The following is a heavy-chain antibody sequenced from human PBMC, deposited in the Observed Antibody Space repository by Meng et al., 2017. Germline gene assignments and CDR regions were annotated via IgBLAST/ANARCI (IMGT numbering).Heavy chain of an antibody. CDR1: GASISSDY. J-gene: IGHJ5*02. CDR3: AREALVAGSFGWFDP. CDR2: VSYSGRT. V-gene: IGHV4-59*01. Sequence: GSLRLSCTVSGASISSDYWSWLRQSPGKGLEWIGWVSYSGRTNYNPSLKSRVTVSMGRSKSQFSLKLNSVTAADTAVYYCAREALVAGSFGWFDPWGQGSLVTVSS. D-gene: IGHD6-19*01.